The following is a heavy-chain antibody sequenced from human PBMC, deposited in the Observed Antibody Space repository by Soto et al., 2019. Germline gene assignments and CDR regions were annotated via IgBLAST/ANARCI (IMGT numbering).Heavy chain of an antibody. J-gene: IGHJ6*02. CDR2: IYYSGST. CDR1: GGSISSYY. Sequence: ETLSLTCTVSGGSISSYYWSWIRQPPGKGLEWIGYIYYSGSTNYNPSLKSRVTISVDTSKNQFSLKLSSVTAADTAVYYCASTVTTNYYYGMDVWGQGTTVTVSS. V-gene: IGHV4-59*01. D-gene: IGHD4-17*01. CDR3: ASTVTTNYYYGMDV.